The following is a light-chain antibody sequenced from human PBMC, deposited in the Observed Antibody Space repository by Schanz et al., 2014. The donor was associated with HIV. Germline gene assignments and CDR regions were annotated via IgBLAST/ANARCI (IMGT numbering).Light chain of an antibody. CDR2: AAS. V-gene: IGKV1-27*01. Sequence: DIQMTQSPSSLSASVGDRVTITCRASQDIGNSLAWYQQHPGKVPKLLIYAASTLHSGVPSRFTGSGSGTDFSLTISSLQPEDVATYYCQNYDSPPRTFGQGTNVEIK. CDR3: QNYDSPPRT. J-gene: IGKJ1*01. CDR1: QDIGNS.